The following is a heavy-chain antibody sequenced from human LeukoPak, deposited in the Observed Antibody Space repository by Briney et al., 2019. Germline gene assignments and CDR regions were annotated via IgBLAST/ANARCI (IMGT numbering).Heavy chain of an antibody. Sequence: SETLSLTCAVSGGSISSGGYSWSWIRQPPGKGLEWIGYIYHSGSTYYNPSLKSRVTISVDRSKNQFSLKLSSVTAADTAVYYCARGFMITFGGDIERFDPWGQGTLVTVSS. J-gene: IGHJ5*02. CDR1: GGSISSGGYS. CDR3: ARGFMITFGGDIERFDP. D-gene: IGHD3-16*02. V-gene: IGHV4-30-2*01. CDR2: IYHSGST.